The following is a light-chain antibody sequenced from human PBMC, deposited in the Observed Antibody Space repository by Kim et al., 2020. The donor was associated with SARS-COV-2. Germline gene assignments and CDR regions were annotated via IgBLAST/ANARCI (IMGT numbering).Light chain of an antibody. CDR3: CSYAGSYTWV. Sequence: GQSVTISCTGTSSDVGGYNYVSWYQQHQGKAPKLMIYDVSKRPSGVPDRFSGSKSGNTASLTISGRQAEDEADYYCCSYAGSYTWVFGGGTQLTVL. J-gene: IGLJ3*02. CDR1: SSDVGGYNY. V-gene: IGLV2-11*01. CDR2: DVS.